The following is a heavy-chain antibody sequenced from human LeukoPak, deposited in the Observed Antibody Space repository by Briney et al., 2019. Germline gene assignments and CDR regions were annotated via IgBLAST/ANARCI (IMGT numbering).Heavy chain of an antibody. J-gene: IGHJ4*02. Sequence: GGSLRLSCAASGLTFSSYSMNWVRQAPGKGLEWVSYISSSSSTIYYADSVKGRFTISRDNAKNSLYLQMNSLRAEDTAVYYCARDSPSRYCSGGSCPDYWGEGTLVTVSS. CDR2: ISSSSSTI. CDR1: GLTFSSYS. V-gene: IGHV3-48*01. D-gene: IGHD2-15*01. CDR3: ARDSPSRYCSGGSCPDY.